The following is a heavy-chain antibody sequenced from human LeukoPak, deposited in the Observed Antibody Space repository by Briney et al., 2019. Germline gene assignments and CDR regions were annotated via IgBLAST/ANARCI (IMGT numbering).Heavy chain of an antibody. J-gene: IGHJ4*02. D-gene: IGHD2/OR15-2a*01. Sequence: ASVKVSCKASGYTFTGYYMHWVRQAPGQGLEWMGRINPNSGGTNYAQKFQGRVTMTRNTSISTAYMELSRLRSDDTAVYYCARDIYFLEPPPYYFDYWGREPWSPSPQ. CDR1: GYTFTGYY. V-gene: IGHV1-2*06. CDR2: INPNSGGT. CDR3: ARDIYFLEPPPYYFDY.